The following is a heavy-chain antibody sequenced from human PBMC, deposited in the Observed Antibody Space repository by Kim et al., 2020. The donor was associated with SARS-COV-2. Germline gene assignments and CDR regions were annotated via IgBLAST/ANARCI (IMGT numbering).Heavy chain of an antibody. J-gene: IGHJ4*02. CDR1: GYTFSSYA. CDR2: ISGSGGST. D-gene: IGHD3-10*01. Sequence: GGSLRLSCAASGYTFSSYAMSWVRQAPGKGLEWVSAISGSGGSTYYADSVKGRFTISRDNSKNTLYLQMNSLSAEDTALYYCAKAPRYEVRGVIMDYWGQRTLVTVSS. V-gene: IGHV3-23*01. CDR3: AKAPRYEVRGVIMDY.